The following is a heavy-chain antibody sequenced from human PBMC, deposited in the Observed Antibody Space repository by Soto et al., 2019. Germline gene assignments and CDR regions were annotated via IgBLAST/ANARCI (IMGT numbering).Heavy chain of an antibody. CDR1: GFTFSSYA. D-gene: IGHD6-19*01. Sequence: QVQLVESGGGVVQPGRSLRLSCAASGFTFSSYAMHWVRQAPGKGLEWVAVISYDGSNKYYADSVKGRFTISRDNSKNTLYLQMNSLRAEDTAVYYWASTWLLDYWGQGTLVTVSS. CDR2: ISYDGSNK. V-gene: IGHV3-30-3*01. CDR3: ASTWLLDY. J-gene: IGHJ4*02.